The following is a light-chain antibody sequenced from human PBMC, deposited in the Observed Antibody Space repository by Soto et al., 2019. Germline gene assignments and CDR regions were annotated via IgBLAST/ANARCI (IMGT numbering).Light chain of an antibody. CDR3: QQAKSFPYT. J-gene: IGKJ2*01. CDR2: VAS. CDR1: QGIDNW. V-gene: IGKV1-12*01. Sequence: DIQMTQSPSSVSASVGARVTITCRASQGIDNWLAWYQQKPGKAPKLLIYVASNLQSGVPSRFSGSGSGTELTITISSLQPEDFETYYCQQAKSFPYTFGQGTKVDIK.